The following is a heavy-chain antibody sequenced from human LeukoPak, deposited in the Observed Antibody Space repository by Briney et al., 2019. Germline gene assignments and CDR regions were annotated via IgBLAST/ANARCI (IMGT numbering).Heavy chain of an antibody. J-gene: IGHJ4*02. CDR2: ISAYNGNT. CDR3: ARLNLGYCSSTSCHIRHFDY. Sequence: ASVKVSCKASGYTFTSYGISWVRQAPGQGLEWMGWISAYNGNTNYAQKLQGRVTMTTDTSTSTAYMELRSLRSDDTAVYYCARLNLGYCSSTSCHIRHFDYWGQGTLVTVSS. CDR1: GYTFTSYG. D-gene: IGHD2-2*02. V-gene: IGHV1-18*01.